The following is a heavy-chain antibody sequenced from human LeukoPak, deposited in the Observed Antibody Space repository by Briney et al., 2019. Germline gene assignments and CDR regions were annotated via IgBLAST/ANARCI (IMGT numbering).Heavy chain of an antibody. CDR1: GGTFSSYA. Sequence: SVKVSCKASGGTFSSYAISWVRQAPGQGLEWMGGIIPIFGTANYAQKFQGRVTISTDESTSTAYMELSSLRSEDTAVYYCATTVTTGGVLDYWGQGTLVTVSS. D-gene: IGHD4-17*01. J-gene: IGHJ4*02. CDR2: IIPIFGTA. CDR3: ATTVTTGGVLDY. V-gene: IGHV1-69*05.